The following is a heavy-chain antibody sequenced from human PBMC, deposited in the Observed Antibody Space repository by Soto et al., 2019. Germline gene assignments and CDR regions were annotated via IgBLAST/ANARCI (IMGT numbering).Heavy chain of an antibody. CDR3: ATGAYCSGGSCSDYYYYYYGMAL. J-gene: IGHJ6*02. D-gene: IGHD2-15*01. Sequence: SVKVSCKTSGFAFRSSAVQWVRQARGQRLEWIGWLVVGTGNTNYAQQFQQRVTISSDRXTNTVSMGLSSLTSEDTAVYYCATGAYCSGGSCSDYYYYYYGMALWGQGTTVTVSS. V-gene: IGHV1-58*01. CDR1: GFAFRSSA. CDR2: LVVGTGNT.